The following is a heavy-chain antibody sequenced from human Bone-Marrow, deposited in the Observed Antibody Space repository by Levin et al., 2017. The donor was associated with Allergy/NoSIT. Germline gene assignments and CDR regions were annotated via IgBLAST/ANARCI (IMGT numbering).Heavy chain of an antibody. V-gene: IGHV3-23*01. J-gene: IGHJ5*02. Sequence: QPGGSLRLSCAASGFTFSSDAMSWFRQAPGKGLEWVSTITISGDGSYYGDSVRGRFTISRDNSKNTLYLHMDSLRAEDSAMYYCVKHSGTYYGSSDLWGQGTLVTVSS. CDR3: VKHSGTYYGSSDL. D-gene: IGHD3-10*01. CDR2: ITISGDGS. CDR1: GFTFSSDA.